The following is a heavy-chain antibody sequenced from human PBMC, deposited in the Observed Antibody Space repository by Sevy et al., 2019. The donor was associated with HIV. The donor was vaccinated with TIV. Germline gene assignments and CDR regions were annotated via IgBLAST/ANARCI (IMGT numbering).Heavy chain of an antibody. V-gene: IGHV4-39*01. J-gene: IGHJ6*02. Sequence: SETLSLTCNVSGGSISSSYYWGWIRQPPGKGLEWIGCIYYTGSTYYKTSLKSRITVTVDRSKNQLSLRLTTVTAADTAVYYCAKLETVYYYGMDVWGQGIMVTVSS. D-gene: IGHD1-1*01. CDR1: GGSISSSYY. CDR3: AKLETVYYYGMDV. CDR2: IYYTGST.